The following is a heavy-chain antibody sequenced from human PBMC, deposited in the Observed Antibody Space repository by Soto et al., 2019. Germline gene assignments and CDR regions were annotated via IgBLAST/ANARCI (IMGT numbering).Heavy chain of an antibody. CDR1: GYTFTSYG. V-gene: IGHV1-18*04. CDR2: ISAKKGNT. D-gene: IGHD2-15*01. J-gene: IGHJ6*02. CDR3: AREILSPDFYFHGMDV. Sequence: QGQLVQSGAEVKKPGASVKVSCKASGYTFTSYGISWVRQAPGQGLEWMGWISAKKGNTKYAQKFQGRVTMTPDTSTSTAYMELRSLRSDDTAVYYCAREILSPDFYFHGMDVWGQGTTVTVSS.